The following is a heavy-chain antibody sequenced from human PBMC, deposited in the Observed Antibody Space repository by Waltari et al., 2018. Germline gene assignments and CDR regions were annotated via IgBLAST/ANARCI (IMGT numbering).Heavy chain of an antibody. CDR3: GRGAGGSGTPNWFDP. D-gene: IGHD3-10*01. CDR2: ITPRGRSI. J-gene: IGHJ5*02. V-gene: IGHV3-21*02. CDR1: EFTLSSYT. Sequence: EVQLVESGGGLVKPGGSLRLSCAVSEFTLSSYTWSWVRQGPGKGQEWVLSITPRGRSIYDADSVRGRVTLSRDNAKKSLFLQMTSLRPDDTAVYYCGRGAGGSGTPNWFDPWGKGTLGTVSS.